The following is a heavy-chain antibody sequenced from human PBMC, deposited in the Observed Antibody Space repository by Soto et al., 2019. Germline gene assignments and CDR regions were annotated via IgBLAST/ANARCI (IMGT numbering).Heavy chain of an antibody. Sequence: ASVKVSCKASGYTFTRSGISCVRQAPGQGLEWMGWISTYNGDTNYAQTFQGRVTMTTDTSTSTVHMEVRSLRSDDTAVYYCAREGVAPYYYYGMAVWGQGTPVTVSS. CDR3: AREGVAPYYYYGMAV. D-gene: IGHD5-12*01. CDR1: GYTFTRSG. J-gene: IGHJ6*02. CDR2: ISTYNGDT. V-gene: IGHV1-18*01.